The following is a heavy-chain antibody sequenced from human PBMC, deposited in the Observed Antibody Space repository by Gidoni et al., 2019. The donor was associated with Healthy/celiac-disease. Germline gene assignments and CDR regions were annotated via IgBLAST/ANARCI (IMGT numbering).Heavy chain of an antibody. CDR1: GFTFSSYD. CDR2: ISYDGSIK. V-gene: IGHV3-30*19. CDR3: ARDSGSYHPYFDY. D-gene: IGHD1-26*01. Sequence: QVQLVESGGGVVQPGRSLRLSCAASGFTFSSYDMHWVSQAPGKGLEWVAVISYDGSIKYYADSVKGRLTISRDNSKNTLYLQMNSLRGEDTAVYYCARDSGSYHPYFDYWGQGTLVTVSS. J-gene: IGHJ4*02.